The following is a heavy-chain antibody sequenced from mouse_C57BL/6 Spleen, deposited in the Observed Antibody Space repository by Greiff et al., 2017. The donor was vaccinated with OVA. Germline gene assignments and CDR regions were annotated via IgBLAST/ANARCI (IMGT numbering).Heavy chain of an antibody. Sequence: VQLQQSGAELVRPGASVKLSCTASGFNINDDYMHWVKQRPEQGLEWIGWIDPENGDTEYASKFQGKATITADTSSNTAYLQLSSLTSEDTAVYYCTTGVTTRTWFAYWGQGTLVTVSA. J-gene: IGHJ3*01. CDR1: GFNINDDY. CDR2: IDPENGDT. CDR3: TTGVTTRTWFAY. V-gene: IGHV14-4*01. D-gene: IGHD2-2*01.